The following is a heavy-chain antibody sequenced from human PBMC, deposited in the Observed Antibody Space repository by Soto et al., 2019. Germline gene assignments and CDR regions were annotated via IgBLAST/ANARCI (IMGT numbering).Heavy chain of an antibody. V-gene: IGHV1-18*01. Sequence: ASVKVSCKASGYTFTSYGISWVRQAPGQGLEWMGWISAYNGNTNYAQKLQGRVTMTTDTSTSTAYMELRSLRSDDTAVYYCARDLVPYAMVVAGDYWGQGTLVTVSS. CDR1: GYTFTSYG. CDR3: ARDLVPYAMVVAGDY. D-gene: IGHD2-15*01. J-gene: IGHJ4*02. CDR2: ISAYNGNT.